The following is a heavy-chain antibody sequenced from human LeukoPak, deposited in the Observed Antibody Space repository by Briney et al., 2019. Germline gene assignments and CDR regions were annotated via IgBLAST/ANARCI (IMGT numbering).Heavy chain of an antibody. Sequence: ASVKVSCKASGYTFTSYDINWVRQATGQGLEWMGWMNPNSGNTGYARKFQGRVTMTRNTSISTAYMELSSLRSEDTAVYYCARGWGDGRGDDIDYWGQGTLVTVSS. J-gene: IGHJ4*02. CDR2: MNPNSGNT. V-gene: IGHV1-8*01. CDR3: ARGWGDGRGDDIDY. D-gene: IGHD3-16*01. CDR1: GYTFTSYD.